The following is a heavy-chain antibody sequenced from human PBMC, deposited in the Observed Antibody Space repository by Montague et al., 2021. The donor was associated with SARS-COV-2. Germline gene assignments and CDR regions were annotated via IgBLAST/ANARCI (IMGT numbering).Heavy chain of an antibody. Sequence: SETLSLTCSVSGDSFSNHYGSWVWQPPGKGRDGIGYISNLGNTNYITSLKIPATISADTPKNQFSLRLSSVTAADTAVYYCARISRNSGFVGVFDIWGQGTLVTVS. CDR1: GDSFSNHY. J-gene: IGHJ3*02. CDR2: ISNLGNT. D-gene: IGHD3-22*01. V-gene: IGHV4-59*11. CDR3: ARISRNSGFVGVFDI.